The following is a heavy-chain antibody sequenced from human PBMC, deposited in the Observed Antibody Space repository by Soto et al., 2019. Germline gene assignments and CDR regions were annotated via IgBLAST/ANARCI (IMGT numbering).Heavy chain of an antibody. CDR2: IYPGDSDT. Sequence: GESLKISCKGSGYSFTSYWIGGVRQMPGKGLEWMGIIYPGDSDTRYSPSFQGQVTISADKSISTAYLQWSSLKASDTAMYYCARRKSSSLGGMDVWGQGTTVTVSS. J-gene: IGHJ6*02. CDR3: ARRKSSSLGGMDV. CDR1: GYSFTSYW. D-gene: IGHD6-6*01. V-gene: IGHV5-51*01.